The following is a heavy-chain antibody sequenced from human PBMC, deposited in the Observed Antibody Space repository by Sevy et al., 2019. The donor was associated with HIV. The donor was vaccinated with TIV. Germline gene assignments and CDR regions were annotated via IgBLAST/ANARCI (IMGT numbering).Heavy chain of an antibody. V-gene: IGHV3-30*04. CDR2: ISYDGSNK. D-gene: IGHD6-13*01. CDR1: GFTFSNYA. J-gene: IGHJ5*02. CDR3: AREAAEGPYSSSWYSNWFDP. Sequence: GGSLRLSCAASGFTFSNYAMHWVRQAPGKGLEWVAVISYDGSNKYYADSVKGRSTISRDNSKNTLFLQMKSLIAEDTAISYCAREAAEGPYSSSWYSNWFDPWGQGTLVTVSS.